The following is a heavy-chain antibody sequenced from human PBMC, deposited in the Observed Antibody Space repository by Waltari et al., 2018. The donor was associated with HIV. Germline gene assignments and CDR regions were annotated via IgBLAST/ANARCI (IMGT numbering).Heavy chain of an antibody. CDR3: AKELRFLSRYFGMVV. D-gene: IGHD3-3*01. CDR2: IRHDGSNK. V-gene: IGHV3-30*02. CDR1: EFPSSSFA. J-gene: IGHJ6*02. Sequence: QVQLVESGGGVVQPGGSLSLSCAASEFPSSSFAMHWVRQAPGKGLEWVAFIRHDGSNKDYADSVKGRFTITRDNPKNTLYLQMNSLRAEDTAMYYCAKELRFLSRYFGMVVWGQGTTVTVSS.